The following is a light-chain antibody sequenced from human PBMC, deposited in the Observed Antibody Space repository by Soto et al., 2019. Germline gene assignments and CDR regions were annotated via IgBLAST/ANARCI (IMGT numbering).Light chain of an antibody. J-gene: IGLJ1*01. CDR2: EGS. CDR3: CSYAGSSTPYV. Sequence: ALTQPASVSGSPGQSITISCTGTSSDVGSYNLVSRYQQHPGKAPKLMIYEGSKRPSGVSNRFSGSKSGNTASLTISGLQAEDEADYYCCSYAGSSTPYVFGTGTKVTVL. V-gene: IGLV2-23*01. CDR1: SSDVGSYNL.